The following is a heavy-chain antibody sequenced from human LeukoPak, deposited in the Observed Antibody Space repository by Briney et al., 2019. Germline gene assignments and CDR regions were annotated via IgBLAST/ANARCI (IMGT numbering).Heavy chain of an antibody. Sequence: GSSVKVSCKASGGTFISYAISWVRQAPGQGLEWMGRIIPILGIANYAQKFQGRVTITADESTSTAYMELSSLRSEDTAVYYCARAAYCGGDCYSDFDYWGQGTLVTVSS. D-gene: IGHD2-21*02. CDR3: ARAAYCGGDCYSDFDY. V-gene: IGHV1-69*04. CDR2: IIPILGIA. J-gene: IGHJ4*02. CDR1: GGTFISYA.